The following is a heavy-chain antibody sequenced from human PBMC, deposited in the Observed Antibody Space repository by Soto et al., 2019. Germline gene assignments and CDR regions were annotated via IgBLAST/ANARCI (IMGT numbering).Heavy chain of an antibody. V-gene: IGHV3-15*01. CDR2: IKSKTDGATT. Sequence: SCAASGFTFSNAWMSWVRQAPGKGLEWVGRIKSKTDGATTDYAAPVKGRFTISRDDSKNTLYLQMNSLKTEDTAVYYCTTGTYYYDSSGSLRHDYWGQGTLVTVSS. CDR1: GFTFSNAW. CDR3: TTGTYYYDSSGSLRHDY. D-gene: IGHD3-22*01. J-gene: IGHJ4*02.